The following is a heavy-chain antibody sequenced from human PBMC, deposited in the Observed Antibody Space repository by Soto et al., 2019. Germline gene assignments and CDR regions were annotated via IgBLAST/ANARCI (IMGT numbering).Heavy chain of an antibody. V-gene: IGHV3-43*01. CDR1: GFRFDDYT. CDR3: ARDIDILSGYPDN. CDR2: IGWDGGRT. D-gene: IGHD3-9*01. Sequence: GGSLRLSCAASGFRFDDYTMHWVRQAPEKGLEWVSLIGWDGGRTEYADSVKGRFTISRDNSKNSLYLQMNSLRTEDTALYYCARDIDILSGYPDNWGQGTLVTVSS. J-gene: IGHJ4*02.